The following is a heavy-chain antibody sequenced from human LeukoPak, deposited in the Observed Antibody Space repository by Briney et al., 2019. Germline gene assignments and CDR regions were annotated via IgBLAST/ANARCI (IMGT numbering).Heavy chain of an antibody. Sequence: PGGSLRLSCAASGFTFSSYAMSWVRQAPGKGLEWVSAISGSGGSTYYADSVKGRFTISRDNSKNTLYLQMNSLRAEDTAVYYCASPPGYYDSSGYPGEYYFDYWGQGTLVTVSS. CDR1: GFTFSSYA. CDR3: ASPPGYYDSSGYPGEYYFDY. J-gene: IGHJ4*02. CDR2: ISGSGGST. D-gene: IGHD3-22*01. V-gene: IGHV3-23*01.